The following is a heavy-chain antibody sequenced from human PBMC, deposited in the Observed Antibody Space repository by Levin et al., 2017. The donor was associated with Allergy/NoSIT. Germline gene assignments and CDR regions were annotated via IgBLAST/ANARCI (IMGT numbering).Heavy chain of an antibody. J-gene: IGHJ4*02. Sequence: KPGESLKISCKASGYTFNGYYIHWLRQAPGQGLEWMGWSNPNSDSPNYAQKFQGRVTMTGDTSITTAYMELSRLTSDDTAVYYCARDAIYSSNWELDFWGQGTLVTVSS. D-gene: IGHD6-13*01. V-gene: IGHV1-2*02. CDR1: GYTFNGYY. CDR2: SNPNSDSP. CDR3: ARDAIYSSNWELDF.